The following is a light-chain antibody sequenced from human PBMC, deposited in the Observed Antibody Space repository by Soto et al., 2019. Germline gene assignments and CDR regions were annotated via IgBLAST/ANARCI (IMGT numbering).Light chain of an antibody. J-gene: IGKJ5*01. V-gene: IGKV1-13*02. CDR3: QQFSSYPTT. CDR1: QGINSA. Sequence: AIQLTKTPSSLSASVGDRVTITCRASQGINSALAWYQQRPGKAPKLLIYDASSLQTGVPSRFSGSGSGTSFSLTISSLQPEDSATYYCQQFSSYPTTFGQGTRLEIK. CDR2: DAS.